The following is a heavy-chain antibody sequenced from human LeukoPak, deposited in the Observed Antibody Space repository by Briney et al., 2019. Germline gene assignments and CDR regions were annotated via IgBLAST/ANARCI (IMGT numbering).Heavy chain of an antibody. J-gene: IGHJ4*02. CDR1: GYTFTSYY. CDR2: INPSGGST. D-gene: IGHD3-3*01. V-gene: IGHV1-46*01. CDR3: ARVSYAPDYDFWSGPFDY. Sequence: ASVKVSCKASGYTFTSYYTHWVRQAPGQGLEWMGIINPSGGSTSYAQKFQGRVTMTRDTSTSTVYMELSSLRSEDTAVYYCARVSYAPDYDFWSGPFDYWGQGTLVTVSS.